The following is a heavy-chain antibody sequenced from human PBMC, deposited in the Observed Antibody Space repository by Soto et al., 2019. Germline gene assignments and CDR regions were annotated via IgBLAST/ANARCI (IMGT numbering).Heavy chain of an antibody. CDR1: GDSVSSNSAA. CDR2: TYYRSKWYN. D-gene: IGHD3-22*01. CDR3: AREYGMYYDDSSGSSDAFDS. Sequence: PSQTLSLTCVISGDSVSSNSAAWNWIRQSPSRGLEWLGRTYYRSKWYNDYAVSVKSRITINPDTSKNQFSLQLNSVTPEDTAVYYCAREYGMYYDDSSGSSDAFDSWGQGPSVTVSS. J-gene: IGHJ3*02. V-gene: IGHV6-1*01.